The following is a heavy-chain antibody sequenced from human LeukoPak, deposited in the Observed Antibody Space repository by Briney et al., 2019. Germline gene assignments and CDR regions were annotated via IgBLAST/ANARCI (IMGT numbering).Heavy chain of an antibody. CDR1: GYTYTSYY. J-gene: IGHJ6*02. V-gene: IGHV1-46*01. CDR2: INPSGGST. D-gene: IGHD6-19*01. Sequence: ASVKVSCKASGYTYTSYYMHWVRQATGQWLEWMGIINPSGGSTNYAQKFQGRVTMTRDTSTSTVYMELSSLRSEDTAVYYCARDQVAGTYYYYGMDVWGQGTTVTVSS. CDR3: ARDQVAGTYYYYGMDV.